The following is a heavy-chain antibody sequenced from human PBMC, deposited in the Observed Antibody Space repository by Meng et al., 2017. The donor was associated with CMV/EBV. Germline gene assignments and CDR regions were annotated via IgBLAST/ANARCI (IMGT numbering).Heavy chain of an antibody. CDR1: GGSISSGDYY. J-gene: IGHJ4*02. Sequence: QVQLQESAPGLVKPSQTLSLTCTVSGGSISSGDYYWSWIRQPPGKGLEWIGYIYYSGSTYYNPSLKSRVTISVDTSKNQFSLKLSSVTAADTAVYYCARVTSRVAGAFDYWGQGTLVTVSS. D-gene: IGHD1-14*01. CDR3: ARVTSRVAGAFDY. CDR2: IYYSGST. V-gene: IGHV4-30-4*08.